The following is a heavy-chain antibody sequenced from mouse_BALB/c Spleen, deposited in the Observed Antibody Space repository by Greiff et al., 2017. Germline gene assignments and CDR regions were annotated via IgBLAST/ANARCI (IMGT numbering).Heavy chain of an antibody. CDR1: GFTFSSFG. CDR2: ISSGSSTI. CDR3: ASARDYRYSYYAMDY. Sequence: EVQLVESGGGLVQPGGSRKLSCAASGFTFSSFGMHWVRQAPEKGLEWVAYISSGSSTIYYADTVKGRFTISRDNPKNTLFLQMTSLRSEDTAMYYCASARDYRYSYYAMDYWGQGTSVTVSS. D-gene: IGHD2-14*01. J-gene: IGHJ4*01. V-gene: IGHV5-17*02.